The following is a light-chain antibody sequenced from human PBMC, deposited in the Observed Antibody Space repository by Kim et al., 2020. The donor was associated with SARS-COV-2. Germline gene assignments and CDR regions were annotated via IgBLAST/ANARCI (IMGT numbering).Light chain of an antibody. CDR2: GVS. CDR1: QSISTN. Sequence: EVVIMQSPGTLSVSPGERATLSCRASQSISTNLAWYQQKPGQAPRLLISGVSTRATGVPARFSGGGSGTEFTLTISSLQSEDSAVYHCQQYHRWPLTFGLGTKVDIK. V-gene: IGKV3-15*01. CDR3: QQYHRWPLT. J-gene: IGKJ1*01.